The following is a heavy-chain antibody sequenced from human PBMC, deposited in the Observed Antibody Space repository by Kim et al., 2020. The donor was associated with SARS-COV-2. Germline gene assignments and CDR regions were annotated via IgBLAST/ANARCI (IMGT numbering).Heavy chain of an antibody. CDR3: ARWAAAGTYAFDI. Sequence: GGSLRLSCAASGFTFSSYGMHWVRQAPGKGLEWVAVIWYDGSNKYYADSVKGRFTISRDNSKNTLYLQMNSLRAEDTAVYYCARWAAAGTYAFDIWGQGTMVTVSS. CDR2: IWYDGSNK. V-gene: IGHV3-33*01. J-gene: IGHJ3*02. D-gene: IGHD6-13*01. CDR1: GFTFSSYG.